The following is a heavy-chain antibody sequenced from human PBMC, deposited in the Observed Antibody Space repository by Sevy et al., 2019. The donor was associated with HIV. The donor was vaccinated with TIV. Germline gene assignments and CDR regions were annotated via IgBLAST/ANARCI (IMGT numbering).Heavy chain of an antibody. Sequence: GGSLRLSCAASGFTFSSYVMHWVRQAPGKGLEWVALIWYDGTIKYYADSVKGRFPISRDNSKDTRFLQMNSLTPEDTAVYYCARGGGYCGGDCYSFDYWGQGALVTVSS. J-gene: IGHJ4*02. D-gene: IGHD2-21*02. CDR3: ARGGGYCGGDCYSFDY. V-gene: IGHV3-33*08. CDR2: IWYDGTIK. CDR1: GFTFSSYV.